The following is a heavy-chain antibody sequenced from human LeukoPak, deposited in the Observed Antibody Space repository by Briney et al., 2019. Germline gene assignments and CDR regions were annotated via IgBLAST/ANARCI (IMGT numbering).Heavy chain of an antibody. CDR2: ISGSGGST. CDR1: GFTFSSYA. V-gene: IGHV3-23*01. D-gene: IGHD5-18*01. J-gene: IGHJ1*01. CDR3: AKESYVDTAMAPDFQH. Sequence: GGSLRLSCAASGFTFSSYAMSWVRQAPGKGLEWVSAISGSGGSTYYADSVKGRFTISRDNSKNTLYLQMNSLRAEDTAAYYCAKESYVDTAMAPDFQHWGQGTLVTVSS.